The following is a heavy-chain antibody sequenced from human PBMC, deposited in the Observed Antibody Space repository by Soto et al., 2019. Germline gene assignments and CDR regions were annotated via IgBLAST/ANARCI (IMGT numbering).Heavy chain of an antibody. V-gene: IGHV1-2*02. CDR2: INPNSGGT. CDR1: GYTFTGYY. Sequence: ASVKVSCKASGYTFTGYYMHRVRQAPGQGLEWMGWINPNSGGTNYAQKFQGRVTMTRDTSISTAYMELSRLRSDDTAVYYCARAPGSSGWYGEVWFDPWGQGTLVTVSS. J-gene: IGHJ5*02. CDR3: ARAPGSSGWYGEVWFDP. D-gene: IGHD6-19*01.